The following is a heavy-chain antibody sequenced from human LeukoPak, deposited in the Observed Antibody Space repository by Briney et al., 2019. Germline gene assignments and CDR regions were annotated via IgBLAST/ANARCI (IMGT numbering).Heavy chain of an antibody. CDR1: GDSISSYF. J-gene: IGHJ4*02. CDR2: VCYNGTT. D-gene: IGHD3-16*01. V-gene: IGHV4-59*01. CDR3: ATSGGFNSPRHY. Sequence: PSETLSLTCSVSGDSISSYFWAWIRQHPGKRLEWIGYVCYNGTTNYNPSLRNRVAISIDTSKNQFSLKLNSATAADTAVYYCATSGGFNSPRHYWGQGTLVTVSS.